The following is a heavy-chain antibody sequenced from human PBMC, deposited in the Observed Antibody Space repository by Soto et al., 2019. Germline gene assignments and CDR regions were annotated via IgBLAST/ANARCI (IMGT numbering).Heavy chain of an antibody. Sequence: ASVKVSCKASGYTFTGYYMHLVRQAPGQGLEWMGWINPNSGGTNYAQKSQGWVTMSSDPSISTSHLELGGMRSDDTAVSYFATGFYIIGMMLLSEEYWGKVTMFTLS. V-gene: IGHV1-2*04. CDR3: ATGFYIIGMMLLSEEY. CDR1: GYTFTGYY. CDR2: INPNSGGT. J-gene: IGHJ4*02. D-gene: IGHD2-21*01.